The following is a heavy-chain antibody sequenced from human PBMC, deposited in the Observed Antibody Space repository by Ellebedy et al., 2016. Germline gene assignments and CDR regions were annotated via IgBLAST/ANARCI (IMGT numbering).Heavy chain of an antibody. CDR1: GFSLSTSKMC. V-gene: IGHV2-5*08. D-gene: IGHD6-13*01. Sequence: SGPTLVKPTQTLTVTCTFSGFSLSTSKMCVSWIRQPPGKALEWLALIYWDDEKRYRPSLENRLTITKDTSKNQVVLQMTDMDPVDTATYFCAHCVNSSRYRVGDVIHNWGLGTLVTVS. CDR3: AHCVNSSRYRVGDVIHN. J-gene: IGHJ4*02. CDR2: IYWDDEK.